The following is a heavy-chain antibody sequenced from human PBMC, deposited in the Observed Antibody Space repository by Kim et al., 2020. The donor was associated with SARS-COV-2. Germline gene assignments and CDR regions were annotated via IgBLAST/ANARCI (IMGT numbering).Heavy chain of an antibody. CDR3: ARVTMAAAGTSAFDI. CDR2: ISSSSSYI. J-gene: IGHJ3*02. V-gene: IGHV3-21*04. Sequence: GGSLRLSCAASGFTFSSYSMNWVRQAPGKGLEWVSSISSSSSYIYYADSVKGRFTISRDNAKNSLYLQMNSLRAEDTAVYYCARVTMAAAGTSAFDIWGQGTMVTVSS. CDR1: GFTFSSYS. D-gene: IGHD6-13*01.